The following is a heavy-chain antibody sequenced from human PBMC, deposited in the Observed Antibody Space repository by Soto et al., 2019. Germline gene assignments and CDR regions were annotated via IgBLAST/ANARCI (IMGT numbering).Heavy chain of an antibody. J-gene: IGHJ4*02. Sequence: EVQLLESGGGLVQPGGSLTLSCAASGFTFSDYTMSWVRQAPGKVLECVSVILSDHNTYYADSVRGRFTISRDNSKNTLYLEMNSLRAEDTAVYYRARRTSGYFGYWGQGTLVTVSS. CDR3: ARRTSGYFGY. CDR2: ILSDHNT. D-gene: IGHD6-19*01. V-gene: IGHV3-23*03. CDR1: GFTFSDYT.